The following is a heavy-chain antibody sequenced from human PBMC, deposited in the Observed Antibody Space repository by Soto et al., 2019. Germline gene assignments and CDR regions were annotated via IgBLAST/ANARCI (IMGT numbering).Heavy chain of an antibody. CDR3: ARDYYGSGSYSEINWFDP. CDR1: GGSISSGGYY. CDR2: IYYSGST. V-gene: IGHV4-31*03. D-gene: IGHD3-10*01. Sequence: SETLSLTCTVSGGSISSGGYYWSWIRQHPGKGLEWIGYIYYSGSTYYNPSLKSRVTISVDTSKNQFSLKLSSVTAADTAVYYCARDYYGSGSYSEINWFDPWGQGTLVTVSS. J-gene: IGHJ5*02.